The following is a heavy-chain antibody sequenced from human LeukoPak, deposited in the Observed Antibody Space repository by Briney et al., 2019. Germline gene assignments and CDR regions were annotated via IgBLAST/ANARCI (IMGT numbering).Heavy chain of an antibody. V-gene: IGHV4-59*12. Sequence: SETLSLTCTVSGDSISSFYWSWIRQPPGKGLQWIGYIYYTGSTNYNPSLKSRVTISVDTSKNQFSLKLSSVTAADTAVYYCARVGLRLGGGFDYWGQGTLVTVSS. CDR1: GDSISSFY. CDR3: ARVGLRLGGGFDY. J-gene: IGHJ4*02. CDR2: IYYTGST. D-gene: IGHD5-12*01.